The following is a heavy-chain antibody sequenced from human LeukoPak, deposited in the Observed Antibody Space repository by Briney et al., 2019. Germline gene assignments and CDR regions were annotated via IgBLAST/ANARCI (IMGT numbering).Heavy chain of an antibody. CDR2: IKQDGSEK. CDR1: GFTFGDYA. Sequence: GGSLRLSCTASGFTFGDYAMSWVRQAPGKGLEWVANIKQDGSEKYYVDSVKGRFPISRDNAKNSLYLQMNSLRAEDTAVYYCAKDRSTVTLEPVDYWGQGTLVTVSS. J-gene: IGHJ4*02. V-gene: IGHV3-7*03. CDR3: AKDRSTVTLEPVDY. D-gene: IGHD4-17*01.